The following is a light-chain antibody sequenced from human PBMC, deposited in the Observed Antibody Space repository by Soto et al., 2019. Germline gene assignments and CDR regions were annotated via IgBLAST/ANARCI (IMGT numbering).Light chain of an antibody. CDR2: AAS. Sequence: EIVLTQSPGTLSLSPGERATLSCRASQSVNRNLAWYQQKPGQAPRLLIYAASTRATGIPARFSGSGSETEFPLTISSLQSEDFAVYYCQQYNNWWTFGQGTKVEI. V-gene: IGKV3-15*01. CDR1: QSVNRN. CDR3: QQYNNWWT. J-gene: IGKJ1*01.